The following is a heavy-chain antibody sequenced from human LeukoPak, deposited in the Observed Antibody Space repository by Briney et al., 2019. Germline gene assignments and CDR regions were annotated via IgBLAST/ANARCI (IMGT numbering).Heavy chain of an antibody. V-gene: IGHV4-31*03. CDR3: AGGKGQQTPDWFDP. D-gene: IGHD3-16*01. Sequence: SETLSLTCTVAGVSIISDNYYWTWIRQHPGKGLECIGFIFYTGSTSYNRSLKSRVAISTDTSTNQFSLRLTSVTAADTAVYYCAGGKGQQTPDWFDPWGQGTQVTVSS. CDR2: IFYTGST. CDR1: GVSIISDNYY. J-gene: IGHJ5*02.